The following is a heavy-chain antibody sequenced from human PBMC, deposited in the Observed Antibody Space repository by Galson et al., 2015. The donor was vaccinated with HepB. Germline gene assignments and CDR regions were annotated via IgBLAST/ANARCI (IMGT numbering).Heavy chain of an antibody. Sequence: SLRLSCASSGFTLSTYSMNWVRQAPGKGLEWVSSISSSSLYVYYADSVRGRFTVSRDNAKNSHYLQMNSLRAEDTAVYYCARVYGSRSYGYGIDVWGQGTTVTVS. V-gene: IGHV3-21*01. D-gene: IGHD3-10*01. CDR1: GFTLSTYS. CDR2: ISSSSLYV. J-gene: IGHJ6*02. CDR3: ARVYGSRSYGYGIDV.